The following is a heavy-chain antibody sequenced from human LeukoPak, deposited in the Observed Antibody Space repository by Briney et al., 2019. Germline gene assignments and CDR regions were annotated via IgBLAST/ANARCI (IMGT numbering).Heavy chain of an antibody. CDR2: IYYSEST. CDR3: ARDYVWGSYRSTDFDY. Sequence: SQTLSLTCTVSGGSISSGDYYWSWIRQPPGKGLEWIGYIYYSESTYYNPSLKSRVTISVDTSKNQFSLKLSSVTAADTAVYYCARDYVWGSYRSTDFDYWGQGTLVTVSS. D-gene: IGHD3-16*02. J-gene: IGHJ4*02. CDR1: GGSISSGDYY. V-gene: IGHV4-30-4*08.